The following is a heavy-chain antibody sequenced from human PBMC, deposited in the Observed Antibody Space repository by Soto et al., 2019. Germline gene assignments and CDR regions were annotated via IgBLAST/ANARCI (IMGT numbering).Heavy chain of an antibody. D-gene: IGHD3-10*01. CDR2: ISPVTGGA. CDR1: GYTFTGHF. V-gene: IGHV1-2*02. CDR3: ARDQDTMGYYYYGMDV. Sequence: QVQLVQSGAEVKKPGASVKVSCKASGYTFTGHFIHWVRQAPGQGPEWMGEISPVTGGAKYAQKFQGRVTLTRDMSISTAYMELSRLRSDDTAVYYCARDQDTMGYYYYGMDVWGQGTTVTVSS. J-gene: IGHJ6*02.